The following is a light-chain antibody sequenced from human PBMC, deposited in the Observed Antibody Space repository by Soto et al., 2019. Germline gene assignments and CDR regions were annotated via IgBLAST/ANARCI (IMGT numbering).Light chain of an antibody. CDR3: QQRRNWPMFT. V-gene: IGKV3-11*01. CDR2: DAY. Sequence: EIVLTQSPATLSLSPGERASLSCRASQSLGTHLAWYQQRPGQSPRLLIYDAYKRATGIPARLSGGGSGADFTLTISSLEPEDFAVYYCQQRRNWPMFTFGQGTKLEIK. J-gene: IGKJ2*01. CDR1: QSLGTH.